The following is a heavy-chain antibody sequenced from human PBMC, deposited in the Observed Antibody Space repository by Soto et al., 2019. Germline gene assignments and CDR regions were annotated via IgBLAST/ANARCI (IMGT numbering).Heavy chain of an antibody. CDR3: ARGGRGYEFDY. Sequence: EVQLVESGGGLVQPGGSLRLSCAASGFTFSSYAMHWVRQAPGKGLEYVSGISSNGGSTDYANSVKGRFTISRDNSKNTLYLQMGSLSAEDMAVYYCARGGRGYEFDYWGQGTLVNVSS. J-gene: IGHJ4*02. CDR2: ISSNGGST. D-gene: IGHD5-12*01. V-gene: IGHV3-64*01. CDR1: GFTFSSYA.